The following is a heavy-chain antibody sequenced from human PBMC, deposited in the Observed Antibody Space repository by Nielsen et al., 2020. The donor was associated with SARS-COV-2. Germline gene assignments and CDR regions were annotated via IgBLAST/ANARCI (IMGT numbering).Heavy chain of an antibody. CDR3: VRGDASLAHFTDV. Sequence: GESLKISCAASGFIFSSYGMQWVRQAPGKGLEWVAVIWHDASEKACADSVKGRCTVSRDNSKNMLYLEMTSLRAEDTAVYYCVRGDASLAHFTDVWGQGTTVTVSS. V-gene: IGHV3-33*01. J-gene: IGHJ6*02. CDR2: IWHDASEK. D-gene: IGHD3-3*02. CDR1: GFIFSSYG.